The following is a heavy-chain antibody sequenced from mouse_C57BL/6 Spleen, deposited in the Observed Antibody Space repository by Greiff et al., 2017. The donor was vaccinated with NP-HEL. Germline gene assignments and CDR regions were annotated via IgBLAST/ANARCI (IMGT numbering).Heavy chain of an antibody. CDR2: IYPGDGDT. J-gene: IGHJ4*01. Sequence: QVQLQQSGPELVKPGASVKISCKASGYAFSSSWMNWVKQRPGKGLEWIGRIYPGDGDTNYIGKFKGKATLTADKSSSTAYMQLSSLTYEDSEVYFCAREEAYWAMDYWGQGTSVTVSS. V-gene: IGHV1-82*01. CDR1: GYAFSSSW. CDR3: AREEAYWAMDY.